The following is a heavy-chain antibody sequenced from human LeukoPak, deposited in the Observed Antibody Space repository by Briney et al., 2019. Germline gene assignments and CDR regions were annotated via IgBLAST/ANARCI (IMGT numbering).Heavy chain of an antibody. V-gene: IGHV3-48*03. CDR3: SGTPRYYGRYYFDY. CDR2: ISSSGSTI. Sequence: HPGGSLRLSCAASGFTFSSYEMNWVRQAPGKGLEWVSYISSSGSTIYYADSVKGRFTISRDNSKNTLYLQMNSLRAEDTAVYYCSGTPRYYGRYYFDYWGQGTLVTVSS. D-gene: IGHD3-10*01. J-gene: IGHJ4*02. CDR1: GFTFSSYE.